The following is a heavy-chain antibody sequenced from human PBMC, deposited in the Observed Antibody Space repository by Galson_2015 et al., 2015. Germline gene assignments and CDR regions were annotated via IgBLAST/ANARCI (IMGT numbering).Heavy chain of an antibody. V-gene: IGHV1-46*01. CDR2: INPSGGST. CDR1: GYTFTSYA. D-gene: IGHD5-12*01. CDR3: ARLDIVASKLYYYYGMDV. Sequence: SVKVSCKASGYTFTSYAMHWVRQAPGQGLEWMGIINPSGGSTSYAQKFQGRVTMTRDTPTSTVYMELSSLRSEDTAVYYCARLDIVASKLYYYYGMDVWGQGTTVTVSS. J-gene: IGHJ6*02.